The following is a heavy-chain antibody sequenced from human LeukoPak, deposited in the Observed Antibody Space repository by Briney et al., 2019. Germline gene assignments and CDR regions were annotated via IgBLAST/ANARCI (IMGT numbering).Heavy chain of an antibody. CDR1: GYTFTSYG. J-gene: IGHJ5*02. CDR2: ISAYNGNT. D-gene: IGHD3-9*01. V-gene: IGHV1-18*04. Sequence: GASVTVSCKASGYTFTSYGISWVRQAPGQGLEWKGWISAYNGNTNYAQKLQGRVTMTTDTSTSTAYMELRSLRSDDTAVYNCAYLRARSHNWFDPWGQGTLVTVSS. CDR3: AYLRARSHNWFDP.